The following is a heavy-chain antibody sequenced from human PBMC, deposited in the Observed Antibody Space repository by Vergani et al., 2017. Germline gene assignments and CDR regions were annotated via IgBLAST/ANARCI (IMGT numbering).Heavy chain of an antibody. V-gene: IGHV3-23*01. J-gene: IGHJ4*02. CDR1: GFTFSTYA. CDR3: AGPQGTSVYEYGGFDY. Sequence: EVQLLESGGGLVQPGGSLRLSCAASGFTFSTYAMTWVRQAPGKGLEWVSTISSDGGSKYYADSVKGRFTISRDNSKNTLSLQMNSLTAEDTAIYYCAGPQGTSVYEYGGFDYWGQGILVTVSS. CDR2: ISSDGGSK. D-gene: IGHD3-16*01.